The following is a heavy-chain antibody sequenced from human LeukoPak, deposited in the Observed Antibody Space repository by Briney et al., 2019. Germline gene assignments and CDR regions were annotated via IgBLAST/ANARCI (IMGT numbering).Heavy chain of an antibody. CDR2: ISAYNGNT. Sequence: ASVKVSCKASGYTFTSYGISWVRQAPGQGLEWMGWISAYNGNTNYAQKLQGRVTMTTDTSTSTAYMELRSLRSDDTAVYYCARLDHDILTGYYKTFDYWGQGTLVTVSS. CDR3: ARLDHDILTGYYKTFDY. CDR1: GYTFTSYG. J-gene: IGHJ4*02. D-gene: IGHD3-9*01. V-gene: IGHV1-18*01.